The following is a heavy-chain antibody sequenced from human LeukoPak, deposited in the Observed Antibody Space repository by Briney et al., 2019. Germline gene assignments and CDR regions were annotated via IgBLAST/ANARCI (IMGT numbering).Heavy chain of an antibody. D-gene: IGHD2-15*01. CDR2: IIPIFGTA. CDR1: GGTFSSYA. CDR3: ARNREYCSGGSCYHWFDP. J-gene: IGHJ5*02. V-gene: IGHV1-69*13. Sequence: SVKVSCKASGGTFSSYAIRWVRQAPGQGLEWMGGIIPIFGTANYAQKFQGRVTITADESTSTAYMELSSLRSEDTAVYYCARNREYCSGGSCYHWFDPWGQGTLVTVSS.